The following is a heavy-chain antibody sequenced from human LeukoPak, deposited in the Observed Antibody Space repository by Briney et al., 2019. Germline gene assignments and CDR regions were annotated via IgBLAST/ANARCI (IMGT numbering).Heavy chain of an antibody. D-gene: IGHD1-26*01. Sequence: PSETLSLTCAVYGGSFSGYYWSWIRQPPGEGLEWVGEINHSGRTNYNPSLKSRVTISADTSKNQFSLRLRSVTAADTAVYFCARGPEWDAHDYYLLDVWGQGTTVTVSS. V-gene: IGHV4-34*01. CDR1: GGSFSGYY. J-gene: IGHJ6*02. CDR3: ARGPEWDAHDYYLLDV. CDR2: INHSGRT.